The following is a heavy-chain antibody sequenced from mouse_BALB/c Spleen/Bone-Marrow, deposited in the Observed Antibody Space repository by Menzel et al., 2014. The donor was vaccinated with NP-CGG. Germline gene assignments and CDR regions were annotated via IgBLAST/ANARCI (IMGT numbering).Heavy chain of an antibody. CDR3: TRGGGFAY. V-gene: IGHV1-47*01. CDR1: GYTFTTYP. CDR2: FHPYNDDT. J-gene: IGHJ3*01. Sequence: QVQLKESGAELVKPGASVKMSCKAFGYTFTTYPIEWMKQNHGKSLEWIGNFHPYNDDTKYNEKFKGKAKLTVEKSSSTVFLDLSRLTSCDAGFYYCTRGGGFAYWGQGTLVTVSA.